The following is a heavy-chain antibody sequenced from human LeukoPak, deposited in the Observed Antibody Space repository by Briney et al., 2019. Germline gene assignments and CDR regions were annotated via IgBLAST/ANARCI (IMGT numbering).Heavy chain of an antibody. D-gene: IGHD6-13*01. CDR3: AKDFYSSSWYGFSNWFAP. J-gene: IGHJ5*02. CDR2: IRYDGSNK. CDR1: GLTFSSYG. V-gene: IGHV3-30*02. Sequence: GGSLRLSCAASGLTFSSYGMHWVRQAPGKGLEWVAFIRYDGSNKYYADSVKGQFTISRDNSKNTLYLQMNSLRAEDTAVYYCAKDFYSSSWYGFSNWFAPWGQGTLVTASS.